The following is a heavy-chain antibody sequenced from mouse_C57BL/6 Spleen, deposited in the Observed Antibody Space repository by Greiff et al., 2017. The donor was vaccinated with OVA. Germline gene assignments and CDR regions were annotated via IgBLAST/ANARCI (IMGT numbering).Heavy chain of an antibody. CDR2: IDPSDSYT. V-gene: IGHV1-69*01. CDR1: GYTFTSYW. CDR3: ARCHYYGSSHWYFDV. J-gene: IGHJ1*03. D-gene: IGHD1-1*01. Sequence: QVQLQQPGAELVMPGASVKLSCKASGYTFTSYWMHWVKQRPGQGLEWIGEIDPSDSYTNYNQKFKGKSTLPVDKSSSTAYMQLSSLTSEDSAVYYCARCHYYGSSHWYFDVWGTGTTVTVSS.